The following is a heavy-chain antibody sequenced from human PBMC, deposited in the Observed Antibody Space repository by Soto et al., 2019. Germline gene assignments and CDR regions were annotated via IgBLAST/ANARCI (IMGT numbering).Heavy chain of an antibody. J-gene: IGHJ6*02. CDR1: GYTFTDYG. CDR2: ISPHNGNS. V-gene: IGHV1-18*01. CDR3: SREGLRFPMDV. D-gene: IGHD2-21*02. Sequence: QVQLVQSGAEVKKPGASVRVSCKASGYTFTDYGITWVRQAPGQGLEWMGWISPHNGNSYNAQRLQGRVTMTTDTYTSTAYMELRSLRSDDTAVYYCSREGLRFPMDVWGQGTTVTVSS.